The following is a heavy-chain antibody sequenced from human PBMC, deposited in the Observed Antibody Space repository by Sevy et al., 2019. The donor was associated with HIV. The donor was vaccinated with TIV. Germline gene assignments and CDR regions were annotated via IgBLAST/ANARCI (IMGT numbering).Heavy chain of an antibody. D-gene: IGHD2-2*01. CDR3: ARLARVGYCSSTSCAIYRPRDYYYGMDV. Sequence: GGSLRLSCAASGFTFSSYWMSWVRQAPGKGLEWVANIKQDGSENYYVDSVKGRFTISRDNAKNSLYLQMNSLRAEATAVYYCARLARVGYCSSTSCAIYRPRDYYYGMDVWGQGTTVTVSS. J-gene: IGHJ6*02. CDR1: GFTFSSYW. CDR2: IKQDGSEN. V-gene: IGHV3-7*01.